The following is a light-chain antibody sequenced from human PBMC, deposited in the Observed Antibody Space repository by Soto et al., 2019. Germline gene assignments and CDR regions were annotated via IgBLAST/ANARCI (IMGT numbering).Light chain of an antibody. CDR3: QQYNNWPPIT. Sequence: EIVLTQSPGTLSLSPGERAILSCRASQSVGSLLAWYQHNPGQAPRLLISDASNRATGIPARFSGSGSGADFTLTISSLEPEDFAVYYCQQYNNWPPITFGQGTRPQIK. J-gene: IGKJ5*01. V-gene: IGKV3-11*01. CDR2: DAS. CDR1: QSVGSL.